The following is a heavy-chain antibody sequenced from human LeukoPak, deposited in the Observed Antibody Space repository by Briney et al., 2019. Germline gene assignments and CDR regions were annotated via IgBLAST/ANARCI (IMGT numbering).Heavy chain of an antibody. CDR1: GGSISSGSYY. CDR2: IYTSGST. D-gene: IGHD3-22*01. J-gene: IGHJ4*02. CDR3: ARDSLDSSGYSIDY. V-gene: IGHV4-61*02. Sequence: SETLSLTCTVSGGSISSGSYYWSWIRQPAGKGLEWIGRIYTSGSTNYNPSLKSRVTISVDTSKNQFSLKLSSVTAADTAVYYCARDSLDSSGYSIDYWGQGTLVTVSS.